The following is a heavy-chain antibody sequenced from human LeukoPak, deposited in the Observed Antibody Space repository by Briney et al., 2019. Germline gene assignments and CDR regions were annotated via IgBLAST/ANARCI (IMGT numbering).Heavy chain of an antibody. J-gene: IGHJ6*03. CDR1: GFTFSNFE. CDR2: IRYDGSNK. Sequence: GGSLRLSCAASGFTFSNFEMNWVRQAPGKGLEWVAFIRYDGSNKYYADSVKGRFTISRDNSKNTLYLQMNSLRAEDTAVYYCAKDSGVVVVPAQDYYYMDVWGKGTTVTVSS. CDR3: AKDSGVVVVPAQDYYYMDV. V-gene: IGHV3-30*02. D-gene: IGHD2-2*01.